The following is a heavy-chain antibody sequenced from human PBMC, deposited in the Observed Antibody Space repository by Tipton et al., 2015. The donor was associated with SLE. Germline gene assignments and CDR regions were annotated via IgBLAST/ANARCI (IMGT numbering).Heavy chain of an antibody. Sequence: TLSLTCTVSGGSISSYYWSWIRQPPGKGLEWIGYIYYSGSTNYNPSLKSRVTISVDTSKNQFSLKLTSVTAADTAVYYCARQDSGCYCPFDYWGQGTLVTVSS. CDR3: ARQDSGCYCPFDY. V-gene: IGHV4-59*08. J-gene: IGHJ4*02. CDR1: GGSISSYY. CDR2: IYYSGST. D-gene: IGHD1-26*01.